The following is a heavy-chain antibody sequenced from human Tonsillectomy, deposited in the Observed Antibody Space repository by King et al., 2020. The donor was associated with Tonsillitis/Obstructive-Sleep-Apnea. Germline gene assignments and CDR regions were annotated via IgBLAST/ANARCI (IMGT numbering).Heavy chain of an antibody. CDR1: GYTFTSYA. J-gene: IGHJ4*02. CDR2: INAGNGNT. V-gene: IGHV1-3*01. CDR3: VSDGCSSSSWYPYDD. Sequence: QLVQSVAEVKKPGASVKVSCKASGYTFTSYAMHWVRQAPGQRLEWRGWINAGNGNTKYSQQFQGRVTITRDTSASTAYMELSSLRSEDTSVFYCVSDGCSSSSWYPYDDWGQGTLVTVSS. D-gene: IGHD2-2*01.